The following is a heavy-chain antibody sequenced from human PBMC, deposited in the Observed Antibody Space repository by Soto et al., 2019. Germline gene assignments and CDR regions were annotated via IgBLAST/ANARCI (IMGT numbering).Heavy chain of an antibody. CDR3: AREGPNHRSS. J-gene: IGHJ5*02. CDR1: SYTFTSYG. CDR2: ITAYNGNT. Sequence: ASVKVSCKASSYTFTSYGFSWVRQAPGQGLEWMGWITAYNGNTKYAQKWQGRVTMTTDTSTSTAYMELRSLRSDDTAVYYCAREGPNHRSSWGQETLVTVSS. V-gene: IGHV1-18*01. D-gene: IGHD3-16*02.